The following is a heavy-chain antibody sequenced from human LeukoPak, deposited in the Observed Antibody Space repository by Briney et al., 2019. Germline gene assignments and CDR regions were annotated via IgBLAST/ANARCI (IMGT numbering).Heavy chain of an antibody. Sequence: ASVKVSCKASGYTFTSYGISWVRQAPGQGPEWMGWISAYNGNTNYAQKLQGRVTMTTDTSTSTAYMELRSLRSDDTAVYYCASNMVRGVIMDFDYWGQGTLVTVSS. CDR3: ASNMVRGVIMDFDY. D-gene: IGHD3-10*01. V-gene: IGHV1-18*01. CDR2: ISAYNGNT. J-gene: IGHJ4*02. CDR1: GYTFTSYG.